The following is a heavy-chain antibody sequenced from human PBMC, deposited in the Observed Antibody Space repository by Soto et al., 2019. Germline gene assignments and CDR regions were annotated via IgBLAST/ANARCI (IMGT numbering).Heavy chain of an antibody. Sequence: QVQLVQSGAEVKKPGYSVKVSCKASGGTFSSYTISWVRQAPGQGLEWMGRIIPILGIANYAQKFQGRVTITADKSTSTAYMELSSLRSEDTAVYYCARDGCTSTSCYDPDYYYYMDVWGKGTTVTVSS. J-gene: IGHJ6*03. CDR3: ARDGCTSTSCYDPDYYYYMDV. V-gene: IGHV1-69*08. D-gene: IGHD2-2*01. CDR2: IIPILGIA. CDR1: GGTFSSYT.